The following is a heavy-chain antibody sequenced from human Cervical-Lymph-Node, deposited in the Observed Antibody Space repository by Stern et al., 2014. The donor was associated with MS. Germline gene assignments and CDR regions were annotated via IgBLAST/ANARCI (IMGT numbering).Heavy chain of an antibody. CDR2: IYTSGST. D-gene: IGHD2-15*01. CDR1: GGPISSGTYY. V-gene: IGHV4-61*02. CDR3: ARGRNGFGYDS. Sequence: QVQLQESGPGLVKPSQTLSLTCTVSGGPISSGTYYWSWIRQPAGKGLEWIGRIYTSGSTDYTSSLKSRVTMSVDMSKTQLSLRLPNVTAADTAVYYCARGRNGFGYDSWGQGTLATVSP. J-gene: IGHJ4*02.